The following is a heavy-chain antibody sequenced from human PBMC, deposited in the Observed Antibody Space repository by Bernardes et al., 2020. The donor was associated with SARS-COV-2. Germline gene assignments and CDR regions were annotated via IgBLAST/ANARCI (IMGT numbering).Heavy chain of an antibody. J-gene: IGHJ4*02. CDR1: GFTFSNYA. Sequence: GGSLRLSCAASGFTFSNYAMTWVRQAPGEGLEWVSAFSVSGGTTYYADSVQGRFVISRDNSRNTLYLQMNSLRAEDTAVYYCAKGANGGALLTWDSWGQGTLVIVSS. V-gene: IGHV3-23*01. CDR3: AKGANGGALLTWDS. CDR2: FSVSGGTT. D-gene: IGHD2-8*01.